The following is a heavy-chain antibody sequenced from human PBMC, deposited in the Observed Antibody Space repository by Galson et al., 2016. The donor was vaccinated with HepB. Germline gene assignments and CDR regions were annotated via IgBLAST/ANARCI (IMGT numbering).Heavy chain of an antibody. CDR2: ISNDGRSR. CDR1: GFTFSSYS. CDR3: LKSGYCGITDCFHAFDI. D-gene: IGHD2-2*01. J-gene: IGHJ3*02. V-gene: IGHV3-64D*08. Sequence: SLRLSCAASGFTFSSYSMHWVRQAPGKGLEYISTISNDGRSRYFVDSVRGRFTISRDNSKNTVYLQMSSLRPEDSATYNCLKSGYCGITDCFHAFDIWGQGTMFTVSS.